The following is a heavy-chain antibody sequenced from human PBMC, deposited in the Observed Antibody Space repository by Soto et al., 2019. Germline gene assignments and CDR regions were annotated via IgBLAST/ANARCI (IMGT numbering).Heavy chain of an antibody. CDR2: ISSNGSYT. CDR3: ASQSHYSSGYSFDY. V-gene: IGHV3-64*01. Sequence: EVQLVESGGGLVQPGGSLRLSCAASGFTFSTYSMHWVRQAPGKGLEYVSAISSNGSYTYYANSVKGRFTISRDNSKNTLYLQMDSLRAEDMAVYYCASQSHYSSGYSFDYWGQGTLVTVSS. J-gene: IGHJ4*02. CDR1: GFTFSTYS. D-gene: IGHD3-22*01.